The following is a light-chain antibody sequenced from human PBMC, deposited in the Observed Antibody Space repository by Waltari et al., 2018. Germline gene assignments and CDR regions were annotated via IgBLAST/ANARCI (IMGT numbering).Light chain of an antibody. V-gene: IGLV4-69*01. CDR3: QTGGHGTWV. Sequence: QQPEKGPLFLMNGNSDGSHRKGDEIPDRFSGSSAGAERYLSISSLQSEDEADYFCQTGGHGTWVFGGGTKLTVL. J-gene: IGLJ3*02. CDR2: GNSDGSH.